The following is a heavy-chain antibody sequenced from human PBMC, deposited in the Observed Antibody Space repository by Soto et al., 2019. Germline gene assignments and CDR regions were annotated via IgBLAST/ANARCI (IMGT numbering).Heavy chain of an antibody. CDR3: AKHVKVTSAYFDY. CDR2: FDPEDSET. J-gene: IGHJ4*02. Sequence: GASVKVSCKVSGYTLTELSMHWVRQAPGKGLEWMGGFDPEDSETIYAQKFQGRVTMTEDTSTDTAYIELSSLRSEDTAVYYCAKHVKVTSAYFDYWGPGSLVTVSP. CDR1: GYTLTELS. V-gene: IGHV1-24*01. D-gene: IGHD3-16*01.